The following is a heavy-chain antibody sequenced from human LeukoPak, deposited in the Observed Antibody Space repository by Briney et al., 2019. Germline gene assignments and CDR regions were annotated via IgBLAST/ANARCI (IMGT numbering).Heavy chain of an antibody. D-gene: IGHD3-10*01. Sequence: PGGSLRLSCAASGFTVSSNYMSWVRQVPGKGLVWVSRINSDGSSTSYADSVKGRFTISRDNAKNTLYVQMNSLRAEDTAVYYCSTGSGHAFDIWGRGKMVTVSS. CDR3: STGSGHAFDI. CDR1: GFTVSSNY. V-gene: IGHV3-74*01. J-gene: IGHJ3*02. CDR2: INSDGSST.